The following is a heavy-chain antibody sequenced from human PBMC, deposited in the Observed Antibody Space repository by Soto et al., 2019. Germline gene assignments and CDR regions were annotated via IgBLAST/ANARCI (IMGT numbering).Heavy chain of an antibody. CDR3: TRGLASGDY. J-gene: IGHJ4*02. CDR1: GYIFTNFY. D-gene: IGHD6-6*01. V-gene: IGHV1-46*03. Sequence: QVQLVQPGAEVKKPGASVKFSCKASGYIFTNFYIHWVRQAPGQGLEWIGIINPNGGSTNYAQNFQGRVTMTRDTSTSTVYTDLSSLRAEDTAVYYCTRGLASGDYWGQGTLIPVSS. CDR2: INPNGGST.